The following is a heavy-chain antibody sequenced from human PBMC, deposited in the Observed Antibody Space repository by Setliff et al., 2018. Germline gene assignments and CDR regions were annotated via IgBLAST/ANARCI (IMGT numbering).Heavy chain of an antibody. CDR2: ISAQDGNT. D-gene: IGHD2-2*01. CDR1: GGTFSSYA. Sequence: ASVKVSCKASGGTFSSYAISWVRQAPGQGLEWMGWISAQDGNTIYAQNFQGRVTMTTDTSTNTAHMELSSLRSDDTAVFYCAREVVVVKSAINYYYYMDVWGKGTTVTVSS. CDR3: AREVVVVKSAINYYYYMDV. J-gene: IGHJ6*03. V-gene: IGHV1-18*01.